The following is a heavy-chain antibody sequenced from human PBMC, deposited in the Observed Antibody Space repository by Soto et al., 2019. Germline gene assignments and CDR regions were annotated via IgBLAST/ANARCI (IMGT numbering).Heavy chain of an antibody. CDR2: ISGSGATT. V-gene: IGHV3-23*01. CDR3: AKLRYFDWSAYNWFEY. J-gene: IGHJ5*01. D-gene: IGHD3-9*01. Sequence: PGGSLRLSCAASGFNFSSYAMTWVRQAPGKGLEWVSGISGSGATTSYADSVKGRFTVSRDNSKNTLYLQMNSLRVEDTAVYHCAKLRYFDWSAYNWFEYWGQGTPVTVSS. CDR1: GFNFSSYA.